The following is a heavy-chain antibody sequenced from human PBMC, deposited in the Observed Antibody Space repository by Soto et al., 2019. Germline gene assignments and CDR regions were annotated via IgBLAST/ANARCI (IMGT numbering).Heavy chain of an antibody. V-gene: IGHV3-23*01. CDR1: GFTFSSYG. D-gene: IGHD1-7*01. J-gene: IGHJ4*02. Sequence: GGSLRLSCAASGFTFSSYGMTWVRQAPGKGLEWVSFSSATGAGTYYADSAKGRFTISRDNSKNTLYLQMTSLRADDTAVYYCAKDRRAGGNYGFYSDFWGQGALVTVSS. CDR3: AKDRRAGGNYGFYSDF. CDR2: SSATGAGT.